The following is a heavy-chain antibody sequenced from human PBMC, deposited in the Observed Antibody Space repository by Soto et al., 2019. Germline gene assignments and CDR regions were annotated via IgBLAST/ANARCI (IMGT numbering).Heavy chain of an antibody. D-gene: IGHD3-22*01. V-gene: IGHV4-31*11. Sequence: TLSFTCAVSGGSITSAAYYWTWIRQHPGKGLEWIAYIHYSGRTYYNPSLKSRVTISVDTSNNQFSLKLSSVTAADTAVYYCARYYFDSSGYSNWFDPWGQGTLVTAPQ. CDR1: GGSITSAAYY. CDR3: ARYYFDSSGYSNWFDP. CDR2: IHYSGRT. J-gene: IGHJ5*02.